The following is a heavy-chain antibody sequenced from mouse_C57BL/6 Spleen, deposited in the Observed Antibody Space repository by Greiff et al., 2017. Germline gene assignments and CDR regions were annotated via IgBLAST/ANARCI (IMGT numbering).Heavy chain of an antibody. D-gene: IGHD4-1*01. CDR2: INPYNGGT. CDR3: ARELGREENYFDD. Sequence: EVQLQQSGPVLVKPGASVKMSCKASGYTFTDYYMNWVKQSHGKSLEWIGVINPYNGGTSYNQKFKGKATLTVDKSSSTAYMELNSLTSEDSAVYYCARELGREENYFDDWGQGTTLTVSS. J-gene: IGHJ2*01. V-gene: IGHV1-19*01. CDR1: GYTFTDYY.